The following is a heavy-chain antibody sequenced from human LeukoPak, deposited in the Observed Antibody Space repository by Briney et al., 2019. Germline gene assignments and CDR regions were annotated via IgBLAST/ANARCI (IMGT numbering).Heavy chain of an antibody. CDR1: GFTFNTYG. CDR3: AKDRLYSGSPSWFDP. J-gene: IGHJ5*02. Sequence: PGGSLRLSCAASGFTFNTYGMHWVRQAPGKGLEWVAFIRYDGSNKYYADSVKGRFTISRDNSKDTLYLQMNSLRAEDTAVYYCAKDRLYSGSPSWFDPWGQGTLVTVSS. CDR2: IRYDGSNK. V-gene: IGHV3-30*02. D-gene: IGHD1-26*01.